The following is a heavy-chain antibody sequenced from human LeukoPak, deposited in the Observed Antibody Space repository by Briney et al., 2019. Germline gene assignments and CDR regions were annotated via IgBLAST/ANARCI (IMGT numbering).Heavy chain of an antibody. CDR3: AKEEGDITMVRGVIAFDY. V-gene: IGHV3-23*01. D-gene: IGHD3-10*01. J-gene: IGHJ4*02. CDR2: ISGSGGST. Sequence: AGGSLRLSCAASGFTFSSYAMSWVRQAPGKGLEWVSAISGSGGSTYYADSVKGRFTISRDNSKNTLYLQMNSLRAEDTAVYYCAKEEGDITMVRGVIAFDYWGQGTLVTVSS. CDR1: GFTFSSYA.